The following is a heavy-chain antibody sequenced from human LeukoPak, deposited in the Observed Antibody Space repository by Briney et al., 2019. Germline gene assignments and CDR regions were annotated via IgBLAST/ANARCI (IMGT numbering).Heavy chain of an antibody. CDR1: GFTFNNYK. J-gene: IGHJ4*02. D-gene: IGHD2-15*01. CDR2: ITSTSNDK. CDR3: ARDYCIDGCPPGY. V-gene: IGHV3-21*01. Sequence: GGSLRLSCAASGFTFNNYKMNWVRQAPGKGLEWVSSITSTSNDKYYADSVKGRFTVSRDNAKNSLYLQMNSLRAEDTAVCYCARDYCIDGCPPGYWGQGTRVTVSP.